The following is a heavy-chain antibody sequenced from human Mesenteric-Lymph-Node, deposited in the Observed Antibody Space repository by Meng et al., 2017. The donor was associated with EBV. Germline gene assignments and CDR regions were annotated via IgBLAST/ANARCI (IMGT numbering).Heavy chain of an antibody. V-gene: IGHV1-69*06. J-gene: IGHJ4*02. CDR2: IIPIFGTA. D-gene: IGHD1-1*01. CDR3: ARDRGLERNDGIDY. Sequence: QVPLVHSCAGVKKPGSSAKRSCKSSGGTFISYAISWVRQAPGQGLEWMGGIIPIFGTANYAQKFQGRVTITADKSTSTAYMELSSLRSEDTAVYYCARDRGLERNDGIDYWGQGTLVTVSS. CDR1: GGTFISYA.